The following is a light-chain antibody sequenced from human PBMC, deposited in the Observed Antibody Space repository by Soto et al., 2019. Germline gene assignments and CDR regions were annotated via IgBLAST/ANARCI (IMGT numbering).Light chain of an antibody. V-gene: IGKV1-9*01. J-gene: IGKJ2*01. CDR1: QAIRIF. CDR3: QQVDSHPYT. Sequence: DIQLTQSPSFLSASVGDRVTITCRASQAIRIFIAWHQQKPGKAPKALIYAASTLQSGVPSRFSGSGSGTDFTLTISSLQPEDYATYFCQQVDSHPYTFGQGTKLEF. CDR2: AAS.